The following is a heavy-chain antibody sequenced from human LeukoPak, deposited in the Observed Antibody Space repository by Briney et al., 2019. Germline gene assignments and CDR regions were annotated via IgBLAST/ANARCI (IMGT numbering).Heavy chain of an antibody. D-gene: IGHD1-26*01. CDR2: INHSGST. Sequence: PSETLSLTCAVYGGSFSGYYWSWIRQPPGKGLEWIGEINHSGSTNYNPSLKSRVTISVDTSKNQFSLKLSSVTAADTAVYYCASPQVGAAFDIWGRGTMVTVSS. J-gene: IGHJ3*02. CDR1: GGSFSGYY. V-gene: IGHV4-34*01. CDR3: ASPQVGAAFDI.